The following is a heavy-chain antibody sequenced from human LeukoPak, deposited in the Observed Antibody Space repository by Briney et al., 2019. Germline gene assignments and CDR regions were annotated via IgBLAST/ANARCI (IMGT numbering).Heavy chain of an antibody. CDR2: INPSGGST. V-gene: IGHV1-46*01. CDR1: GYTFTSYY. D-gene: IGHD5-12*01. J-gene: IGHJ4*02. Sequence: ASAKVSCKASGYTFTSYYMHWVRQAPGQGLEWMGIINPSGGSTSYAQKFQGRVTMTRDTSTSTVYMELSSLRSEDTAVYYCARARGYDRPGRLYFDYWGQGTLVTVSS. CDR3: ARARGYDRPGRLYFDY.